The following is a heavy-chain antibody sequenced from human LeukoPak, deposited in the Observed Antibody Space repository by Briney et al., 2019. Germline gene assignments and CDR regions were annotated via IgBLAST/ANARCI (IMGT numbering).Heavy chain of an antibody. CDR1: GYTFTDYY. V-gene: IGHV1-2*02. D-gene: IGHD5-12*01. Sequence: ASVKVSCKASGYTFTDYYIHWVRQALGQGLEWMGWINTKSGGTNYAQKFQGRVTMTRDTSISTAYMDLIRLRSDDTAVYYCARDSSGGIYYYYYFMDVWGKGTTVTVSS. CDR2: INTKSGGT. J-gene: IGHJ6*03. CDR3: ARDSSGGIYYYYYFMDV.